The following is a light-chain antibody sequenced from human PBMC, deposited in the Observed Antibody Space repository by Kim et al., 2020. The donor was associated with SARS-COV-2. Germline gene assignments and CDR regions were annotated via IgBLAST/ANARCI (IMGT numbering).Light chain of an antibody. V-gene: IGLV2-8*01. Sequence: GQSVTTSCTGTSSDVGGYNYVYWDQQHPGKAPKLMIYEVSKRPSGVPDRFSGSKSGNTASLTVSGLQAEDEADYYCSSYAGSNNYVFGTGTKVTVL. CDR2: EVS. CDR3: SSYAGSNNYV. J-gene: IGLJ1*01. CDR1: SSDVGGYNY.